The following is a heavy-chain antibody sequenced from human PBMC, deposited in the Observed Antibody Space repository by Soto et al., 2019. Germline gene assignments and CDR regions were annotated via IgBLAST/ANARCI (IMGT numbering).Heavy chain of an antibody. CDR2: IIPIFGTA. CDR1: GYTFTGYY. D-gene: IGHD2-2*01. V-gene: IGHV1-69*13. Sequence: GASVKVSCKASGYTFTGYYMHWVRQAPGQGLEWMGGIIPIFGTANYAQKFQGRVTITADESTSTAYMELSSLRSEDTAVYYCARRDCFSSSCYFKYWGQGTLVTVSS. J-gene: IGHJ4*02. CDR3: ARRDCFSSSCYFKY.